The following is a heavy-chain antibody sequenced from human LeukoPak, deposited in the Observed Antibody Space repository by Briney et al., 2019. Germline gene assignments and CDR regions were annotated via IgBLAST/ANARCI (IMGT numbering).Heavy chain of an antibody. CDR1: GGTFSSYA. D-gene: IGHD3-22*01. V-gene: IGHV1-69*13. J-gene: IGHJ3*02. CDR3: ARELRSSGYYRDLGAFDI. Sequence: SVKVSCKASGGTFSSYAISWVRQAPGQGLEWMGGIIPIFGTANYAQKFQGRVTITADESTSTAYMELSSLRSEDTAVYYCARELRSSGYYRDLGAFDIWGQGTMVTVSS. CDR2: IIPIFGTA.